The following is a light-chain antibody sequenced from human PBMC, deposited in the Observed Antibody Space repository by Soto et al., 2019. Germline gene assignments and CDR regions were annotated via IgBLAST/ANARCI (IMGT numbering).Light chain of an antibody. Sequence: EIVLTQSPGTLYLSPGERATLSCRASQSVTSYLAWYQQKPGQAPRLLMFDASNRATGIPARFSGSGSGTDFTLTISSLEPEDFAVYYCQQYGSSPPITFGQGTRLEI. J-gene: IGKJ5*01. V-gene: IGKV3-11*01. CDR3: QQYGSSPPIT. CDR2: DAS. CDR1: QSVTSY.